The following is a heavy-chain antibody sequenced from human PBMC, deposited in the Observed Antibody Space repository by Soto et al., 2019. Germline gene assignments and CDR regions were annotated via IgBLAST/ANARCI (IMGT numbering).Heavy chain of an antibody. CDR1: GGSISSYY. V-gene: IGHV4-59*01. Sequence: SETLSLTCTVSGGSISSYYLSWIRQPPGKGLEWIGYIYYSGSTNYNPSLKSRVTISVDTSKNQFSLKLSSVTAADTAVYYCARESFGGAPSQFDPWGQGTLVTVPQ. CDR3: ARESFGGAPSQFDP. J-gene: IGHJ5*02. CDR2: IYYSGST. D-gene: IGHD3-16*01.